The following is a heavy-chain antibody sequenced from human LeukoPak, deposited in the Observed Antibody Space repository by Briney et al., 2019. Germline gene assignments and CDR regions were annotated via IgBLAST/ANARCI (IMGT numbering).Heavy chain of an antibody. CDR3: ARHAPTGTPTIFDY. D-gene: IGHD1-1*01. CDR1: GGSISTYY. J-gene: IGHJ4*02. CDR2: IYTSGDT. Sequence: SETLSLTCTVSGGSISTYYWSWIRLPPGKGLEWIGYIYTSGDTNYNPSLKSRVTISGDTSKNQFSLKLSSVTAADTAFYYCARHAPTGTPTIFDYWGQGTLVTVSS. V-gene: IGHV4-4*09.